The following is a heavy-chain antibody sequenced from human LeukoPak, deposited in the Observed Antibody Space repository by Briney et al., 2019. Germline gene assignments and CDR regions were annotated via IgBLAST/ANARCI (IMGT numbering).Heavy chain of an antibody. V-gene: IGHV3-53*01. J-gene: IGHJ4*02. Sequence: GGSLRLSCAACGFTVSSNYMSWVRQAPGKGLEWVSVLYSGGSTYYADSVKGRFTISRDNSKNTLYLQMNSLRAEDTAVYYCARGSRYYDFWSGYYRAYWGQGTLVTVSS. CDR1: GFTVSSNY. CDR2: LYSGGST. CDR3: ARGSRYYDFWSGYYRAY. D-gene: IGHD3-3*01.